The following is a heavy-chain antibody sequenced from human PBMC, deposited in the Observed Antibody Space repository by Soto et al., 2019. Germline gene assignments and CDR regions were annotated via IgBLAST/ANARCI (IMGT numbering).Heavy chain of an antibody. CDR1: GFTFSSYG. Sequence: QVQLVESGGGVVQPGRSLRLSCAASGFTFSSYGMHWVRQAPGKGLEWVAVIWYDGSNKYYADSVKGRFTISRDNSKNTLYLQMNSLRAEDTAVYYCARDRGWTRPYCSSTSCHLAPSGFDPWGQGTLVTVSS. V-gene: IGHV3-33*01. J-gene: IGHJ5*02. CDR3: ARDRGWTRPYCSSTSCHLAPSGFDP. CDR2: IWYDGSNK. D-gene: IGHD2-2*01.